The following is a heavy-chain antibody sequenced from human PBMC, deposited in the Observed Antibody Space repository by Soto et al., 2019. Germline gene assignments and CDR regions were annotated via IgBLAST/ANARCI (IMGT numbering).Heavy chain of an antibody. CDR1: GYTFTSFG. CDR3: ARDKMIDDFGLGTFDY. CDR2: ISGYNGKT. Sequence: ASVKVSCKASGYTFTSFGVSWLRQVPGQGPEWLGWISGYNGKTKPAQKVQGRVTLTTDTSTTTAHMELRSLRSDDTAMYYCARDKMIDDFGLGTFDYWGQGTVVTVSS. V-gene: IGHV1-18*04. J-gene: IGHJ4*02. D-gene: IGHD3-10*01.